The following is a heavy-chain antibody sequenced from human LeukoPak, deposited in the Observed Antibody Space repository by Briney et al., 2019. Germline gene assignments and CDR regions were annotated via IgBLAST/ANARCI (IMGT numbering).Heavy chain of an antibody. CDR3: ASQRSAYSSGWYKLDY. CDR2: IWYDGSNK. V-gene: IGHV3-33*01. J-gene: IGHJ4*02. Sequence: GGSLRLSCAASGFTFSNYAMHWVRQAPGKGLEWVAVIWYDGSNKYYADSVKGRFTISRDNPKNTLYLQMNSLRAEDTAVYYCASQRSAYSSGWYKLDYWGQGTLVTVSS. D-gene: IGHD6-19*01. CDR1: GFTFSNYA.